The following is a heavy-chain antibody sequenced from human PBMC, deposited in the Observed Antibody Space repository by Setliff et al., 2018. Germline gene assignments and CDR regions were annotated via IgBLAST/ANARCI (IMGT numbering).Heavy chain of an antibody. D-gene: IGHD3-22*01. CDR1: GYTFTNHY. Sequence: ASVKVSCKASGYTFTNHYMHWVRQAPGQGLEWMGMINPGGGSTTYAQKFQGRVTMTRDTSTSTVYMELSSLRTEDTAVYYCARGYYDSFARYYVVGDYWGQGTPVTVSS. CDR3: ARGYYDSFARYYVVGDY. V-gene: IGHV1-46*01. J-gene: IGHJ4*02. CDR2: INPGGGST.